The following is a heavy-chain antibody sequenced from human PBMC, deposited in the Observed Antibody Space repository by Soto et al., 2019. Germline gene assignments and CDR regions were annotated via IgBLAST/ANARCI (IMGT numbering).Heavy chain of an antibody. Sequence: GGSLRLSCAASGFTFSSYAMHWVRQAPGKGLEWVAVISYDGSNKYYADSVKGRFTISRDNSKNTLYLQMNSLRAEDTAVYYCARDGGWKQQLLPNVHLGWFDPWGQGTLVTVSS. D-gene: IGHD6-13*01. CDR3: ARDGGWKQQLLPNVHLGWFDP. CDR2: ISYDGSNK. CDR1: GFTFSSYA. J-gene: IGHJ5*02. V-gene: IGHV3-30-3*01.